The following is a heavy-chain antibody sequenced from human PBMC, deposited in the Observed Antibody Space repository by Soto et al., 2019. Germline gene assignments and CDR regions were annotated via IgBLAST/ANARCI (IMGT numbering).Heavy chain of an antibody. CDR2: ISSNSATI. CDR3: ARVGSTPYYYYGVDV. D-gene: IGHD1-26*01. Sequence: ESGGGLVQPGGSLRLSCAASGFTFSSYSMTWVRQAPGKGLEWVSYISSNSATIYNADSVKGRFTISRDDAKNSLYLQMNSLRDEETAVYYCARVGSTPYYYYGVDVWGQGTTVTVSS. J-gene: IGHJ6*02. CDR1: GFTFSSYS. V-gene: IGHV3-48*02.